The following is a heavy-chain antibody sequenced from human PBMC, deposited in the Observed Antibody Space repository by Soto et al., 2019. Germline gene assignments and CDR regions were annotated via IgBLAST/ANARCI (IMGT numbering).Heavy chain of an antibody. CDR1: GFTFSSYA. CDR2: ISGSGGST. Sequence: GGSLRLSCAASGFTFSSYAMSWVRQAPGKGLEWVSAISGSGGSTYYADSVKGRFTISRDNSKNTLYLQMNSLRAEDTAVYYCAKDAYSNYDKNPNYYYYYGMDVWGQGTTVTVSS. CDR3: AKDAYSNYDKNPNYYYYYGMDV. D-gene: IGHD4-4*01. J-gene: IGHJ6*02. V-gene: IGHV3-23*01.